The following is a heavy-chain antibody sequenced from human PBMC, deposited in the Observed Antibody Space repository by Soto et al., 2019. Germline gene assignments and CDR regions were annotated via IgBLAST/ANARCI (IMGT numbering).Heavy chain of an antibody. CDR3: ARECGADCSGDFQH. D-gene: IGHD2-21*02. CDR1: RFTISGHA. V-gene: IGHV3-66*01. J-gene: IGHJ1*01. Sequence: PGGSLRLSCAASRFTISGHAMNWVRQAPGKGLEWVSLIYSGGTTYYADSVKGRFTISRDNSKNTLYLQMKSLRAEDTAVYYCARECGADCSGDFQHWGQGTLVTVSS. CDR2: IYSGGTT.